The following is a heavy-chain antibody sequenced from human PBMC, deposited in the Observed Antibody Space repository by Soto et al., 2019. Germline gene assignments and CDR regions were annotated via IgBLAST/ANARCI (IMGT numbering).Heavy chain of an antibody. J-gene: IGHJ5*02. CDR2: IKQDGSDK. V-gene: IGHV3-7*01. CDR3: AKSPGDTCHRAGAS. CDR1: GFTFNDYW. Sequence: EVQLAESGGGLVQPGGSLRLSCAASGFTFNDYWMNWVRQAPGKGLEWVANIKQDGSDKNYVDSVKGRFTISRDNTKNPLSLQMDNLRVEDTAVYYCAKSPGDTCHRAGASWGQGTLVTVSS. D-gene: IGHD2-21*01.